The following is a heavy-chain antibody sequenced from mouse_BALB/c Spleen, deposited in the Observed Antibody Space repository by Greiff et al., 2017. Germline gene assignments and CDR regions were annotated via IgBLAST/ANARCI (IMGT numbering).Heavy chain of an antibody. CDR1: GFTFSSYA. CDR2: ISSGGST. CDR3: ARTSYDYAMDY. J-gene: IGHJ4*01. D-gene: IGHD2-3*01. Sequence: EVQLQESGGGLVKPGGSLKLSCAASGFTFSSYAMSWVRQTPEKRLEWVASISSGGSTYYPDSVKGRFTISRDNARNILYLQMSSLRSEDTAMYYCARTSYDYAMDYWGQGTSVTVSS. V-gene: IGHV5-6-5*01.